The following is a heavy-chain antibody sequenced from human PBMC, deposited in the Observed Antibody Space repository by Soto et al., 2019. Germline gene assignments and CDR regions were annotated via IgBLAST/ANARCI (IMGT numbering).Heavy chain of an antibody. CDR3: AKDMVALYSSGWSGIDY. CDR2: ISWNSGSI. Sequence: GGSLRLSCAASGFTFDDYAMHWVRQAPGKGLEWVSGISWNSGSIGYADSVKGRFTISRDNAKNSLYLQMNSLRAEDTALYYCAKDMVALYSSGWSGIDYWGQGTLVTVSS. J-gene: IGHJ4*02. CDR1: GFTFDDYA. V-gene: IGHV3-9*01. D-gene: IGHD6-19*01.